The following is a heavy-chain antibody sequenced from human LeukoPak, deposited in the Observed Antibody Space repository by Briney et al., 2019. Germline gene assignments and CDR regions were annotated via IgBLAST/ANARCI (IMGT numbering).Heavy chain of an antibody. CDR1: GGTFSSYA. CDR3: ARADYYGSGNYRYYYYMDV. J-gene: IGHJ6*03. Sequence: SVKVSCKASGGTFSSYAISWVRQAPGQGLEWMGRIIPILGIANYAQKFQGRVTITADKSTSTAYMDLSSLRSEDTAVYYCARADYYGSGNYRYYYYMDVWGKGTTVTVSS. CDR2: IIPILGIA. D-gene: IGHD3-10*01. V-gene: IGHV1-69*04.